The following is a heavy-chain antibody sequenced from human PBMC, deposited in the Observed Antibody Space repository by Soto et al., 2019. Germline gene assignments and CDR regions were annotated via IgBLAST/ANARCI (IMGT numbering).Heavy chain of an antibody. CDR3: KTRSSTSWYYFDY. J-gene: IGHJ4*02. Sequence: KTSETLSLTCAVSGGSISSSNGCSWVRQPPGKGLEWIGEIYHSGTTNYNPSLKSRVTLSVDKSKNQFSLKLSSVTAADADFYSCKTRSSTSWYYFDYWGQGTPVTVSS. CDR2: IYHSGTT. D-gene: IGHD6-13*01. CDR1: GGSISSSNG. V-gene: IGHV4-4*02.